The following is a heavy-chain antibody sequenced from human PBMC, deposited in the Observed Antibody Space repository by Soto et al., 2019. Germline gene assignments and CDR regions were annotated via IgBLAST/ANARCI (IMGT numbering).Heavy chain of an antibody. Sequence: QVQLVQSGAEVKKPGASVKVSCKASGYTFTNYDIHWVRQATGQGLEWMGWMNPDSGNTGQSKQFQGRVTMTRDTSISTAYMEMSSLRSEDTAVYYFARGLFRRTWFDPWGQGTLVTVSS. CDR1: GYTFTNYD. CDR2: MNPDSGNT. V-gene: IGHV1-8*01. J-gene: IGHJ5*02. CDR3: ARGLFRRTWFDP.